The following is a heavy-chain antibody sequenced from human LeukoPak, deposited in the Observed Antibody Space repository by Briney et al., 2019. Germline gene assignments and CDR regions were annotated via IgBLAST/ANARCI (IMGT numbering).Heavy chain of an antibody. CDR1: RGPFIGYY. CDR2: TDHSGNT. D-gene: IGHD2-21*02. J-gene: IGHJ5*02. Sequence: SETLSLTCAVNRGPFIGYYWSWIRQPPGKGLEWLGETDHSGNTNYNLSLKSRLTISIDPSKNQVSLKLSSVTAADTAVYYCARYPFCGGDCSDWFDPWGQGTLVTVSS. V-gene: IGHV4-34*01. CDR3: ARYPFCGGDCSDWFDP.